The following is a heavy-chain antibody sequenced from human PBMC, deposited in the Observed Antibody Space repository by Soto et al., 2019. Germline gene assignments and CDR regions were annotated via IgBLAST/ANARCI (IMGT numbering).Heavy chain of an antibody. CDR2: IIPIFGTA. CDR1: GGTFSSYA. J-gene: IGHJ6*02. CDR3: ASNGFGETYYYGMDV. V-gene: IGHV1-69*15. D-gene: IGHD3-10*01. Sequence: QVQLVQSGAEVKKPGSSVKVSCKASGGTFSSYAINWVRQAPGQGLEWMGRIIPIFGTADYAQKFQGRVTITADESTSTAYMELSSLRSEDTAVYYCASNGFGETYYYGMDVWGQGTTVTVSS.